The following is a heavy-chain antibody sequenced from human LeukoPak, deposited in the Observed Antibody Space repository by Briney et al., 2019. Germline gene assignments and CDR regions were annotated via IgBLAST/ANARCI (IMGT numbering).Heavy chain of an antibody. D-gene: IGHD1-26*01. CDR1: GGSISSSSYY. CDR2: IYYSGST. V-gene: IGHV4-39*07. Sequence: KPSETLSLTCTVSGGSISSSSYYWGWIRQPPGKGLEWIGSIYYSGSTYYNPSLKSRVTISVDTSKNQFSLKLSSVTAADTAVYYCARTVGDFEGRAFDIWGQGTMVTVSS. CDR3: ARTVGDFEGRAFDI. J-gene: IGHJ3*02.